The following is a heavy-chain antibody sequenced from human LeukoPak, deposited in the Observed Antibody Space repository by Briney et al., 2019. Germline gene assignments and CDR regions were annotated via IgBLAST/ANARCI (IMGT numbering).Heavy chain of an antibody. CDR3: ATATDGYSGYDYGDTGYYYGMDV. V-gene: IGHV1-24*01. D-gene: IGHD5-12*01. CDR1: GYTLTELS. CDR2: FDPEDGET. Sequence: ASVTVSCKVSGYTLTELSMHWVRQAPGKGLEWMGGFDPEDGETIYAQKFQGRVTMTEDTSTDTAYMELSSLRSEDTAVYYCATATDGYSGYDYGDTGYYYGMDVWGQGTTVTVSS. J-gene: IGHJ6*02.